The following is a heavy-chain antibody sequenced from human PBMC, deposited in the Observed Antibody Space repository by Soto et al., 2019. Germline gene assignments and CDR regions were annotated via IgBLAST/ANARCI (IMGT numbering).Heavy chain of an antibody. Sequence: QVQLVQSGAEVKKPGSSVKVSCKASGGSFRNYAISWVRQAPGQGLEWMGGIIPIFGRAKYAQKFQGRVTITADESRSTAYMELSSLRSEDTAVYYCARGDGSGSRFDYWGQGTLVTVSS. J-gene: IGHJ4*02. D-gene: IGHD3-3*01. CDR1: GGSFRNYA. CDR2: IIPIFGRA. V-gene: IGHV1-69*01. CDR3: ARGDGSGSRFDY.